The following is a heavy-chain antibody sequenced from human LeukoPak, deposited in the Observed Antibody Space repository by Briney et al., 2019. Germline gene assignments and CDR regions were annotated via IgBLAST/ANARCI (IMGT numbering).Heavy chain of an antibody. V-gene: IGHV4-59*01. Sequence: SETLSLTCAVSGGSISSYYWSWIRQPPGKGLEWIGYIYYSGSTNYNPSLKSRVTISVDTSKNQFSLKLRSVTAADTAVYYCGRGDGYNHYWGQGTLVTVSS. D-gene: IGHD5-12*01. CDR3: GRGDGYNHY. CDR2: IYYSGST. CDR1: GGSISSYY. J-gene: IGHJ4*02.